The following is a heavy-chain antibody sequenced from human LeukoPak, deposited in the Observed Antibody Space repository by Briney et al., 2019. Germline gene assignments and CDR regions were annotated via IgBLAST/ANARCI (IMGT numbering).Heavy chain of an antibody. V-gene: IGHV2-5*02. D-gene: IGHD3-22*01. Sequence: SGPTLVKPTQPLTLTCTFSGFSLSTSGVGVGWIRQPPGKALEWLALIYWDDDKRYSPSLKSRLTITKDTSKNQVVLTMTNMDPVDTATYYCAQLTYYYDGSDYYFHHYWGQGTLVTVSS. CDR2: IYWDDDK. CDR3: AQLTYYYDGSDYYFHHY. J-gene: IGHJ4*02. CDR1: GFSLSTSGVG.